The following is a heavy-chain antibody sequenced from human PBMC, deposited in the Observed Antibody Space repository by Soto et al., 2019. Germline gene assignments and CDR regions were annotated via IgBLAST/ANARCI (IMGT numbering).Heavy chain of an antibody. Sequence: SETLSLTCTVSGGSISSYYWSWIRQPPGKGLEWIGYIYYSGSTNYNPSLKSRVTISVDTYKNQFSLKLSSVTAADTAVYYCARGLYGDYEGYYYYYGMDVRGQGTTVTVS. J-gene: IGHJ6*02. CDR1: GGSISSYY. CDR3: ARGLYGDYEGYYYYYGMDV. CDR2: IYYSGST. V-gene: IGHV4-59*01. D-gene: IGHD4-17*01.